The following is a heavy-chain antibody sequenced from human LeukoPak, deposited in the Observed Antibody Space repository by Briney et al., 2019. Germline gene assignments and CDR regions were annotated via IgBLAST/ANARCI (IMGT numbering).Heavy chain of an antibody. CDR2: INPNSGGT. CDR1: GYTFTGYY. J-gene: IGHJ4*02. D-gene: IGHD6-13*01. V-gene: IGHV1-2*02. Sequence: ASVEVSCKASGYTFTGYYIHWVQQAPGQGLEWMGWINPNSGGTNYAQKFQGRVTMARDTSISTAYMELSRLRSDDTAVYYCTREMYIAATGRGPFGSWGQGTLVTVSS. CDR3: TREMYIAATGRGPFGS.